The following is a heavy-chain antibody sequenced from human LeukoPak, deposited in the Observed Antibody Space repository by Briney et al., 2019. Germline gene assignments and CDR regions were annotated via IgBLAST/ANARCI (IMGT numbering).Heavy chain of an antibody. CDR1: GGSISSSSYY. D-gene: IGHD3-22*01. J-gene: IGHJ5*02. V-gene: IGHV4-39*07. Sequence: SETLSLTCTVSGGSISSSSYYWGWVRQPPGKGLEWIGSIYYSGSTYYNPSLKSRVTISVDTSKTQFSLKLSSVTAADTAVYYCARVKVAGNWFDHWGQGTLVTVSS. CDR3: ARVKVAGNWFDH. CDR2: IYYSGST.